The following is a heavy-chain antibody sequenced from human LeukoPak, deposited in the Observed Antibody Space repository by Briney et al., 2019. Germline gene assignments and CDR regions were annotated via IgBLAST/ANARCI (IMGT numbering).Heavy chain of an antibody. CDR3: ARERVVPAAIYYMDV. Sequence: GGSLGLSCAASGFTFSSYWMSWVRQAPGKGLEWVANIKQDGSEKYYVDSVKGRFTISRDNAKNSLYLQMNSLRAEDTAVYYCARERVVPAAIYYMDVWGKGATVTVSS. J-gene: IGHJ6*03. V-gene: IGHV3-7*01. CDR2: IKQDGSEK. D-gene: IGHD2-2*01. CDR1: GFTFSSYW.